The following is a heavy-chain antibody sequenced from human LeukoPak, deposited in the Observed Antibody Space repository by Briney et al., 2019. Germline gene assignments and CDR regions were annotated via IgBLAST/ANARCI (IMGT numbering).Heavy chain of an antibody. CDR2: IWYDGSNK. Sequence: GGSLRLSCAASGFTFSSYGMHWVRQAPGRGLEWVAIIWYDGSNKYYADSVKGRFTISRDNSKNTLYLQMNSLRADDTAVYYCASSGYSYGYGVYWGQGTLVTVSS. J-gene: IGHJ4*02. CDR1: GFTFSSYG. D-gene: IGHD5-18*01. V-gene: IGHV3-33*01. CDR3: ASSGYSYGYGVY.